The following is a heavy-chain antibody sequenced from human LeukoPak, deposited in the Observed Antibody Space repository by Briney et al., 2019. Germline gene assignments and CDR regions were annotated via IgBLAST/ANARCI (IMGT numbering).Heavy chain of an antibody. V-gene: IGHV3-7*01. D-gene: IGHD3-3*01. Sequence: GSLRLSCAVSGFTFSSYWMSWVRQAPGKGLEWVANIKQDGSEKYYVDSVKGRFTISRDNAKNSLYLQMNSLRAEDTAVYYCARIDFWMGMDVWGKGTTVTVSS. CDR1: GFTFSSYW. CDR3: ARIDFWMGMDV. J-gene: IGHJ6*04. CDR2: IKQDGSEK.